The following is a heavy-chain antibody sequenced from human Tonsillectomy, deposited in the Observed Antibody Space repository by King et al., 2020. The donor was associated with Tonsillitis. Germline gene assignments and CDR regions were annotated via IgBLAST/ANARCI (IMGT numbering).Heavy chain of an antibody. V-gene: IGHV1-18*01. D-gene: IGHD2-2*01. Sequence: QLVQSGAEVKKPGASVKVSCKSSGYTFTSYGISWVRQAPGQGLEWMGWVSAYNGNTNYAQKLQGRVTRTTDTYTSTAYMELRCLRSDDTALYDCARDRVPAPYYYYYYGMDVWGQGTTVTVSS. CDR3: ARDRVPAPYYYYYYGMDV. J-gene: IGHJ6*02. CDR1: GYTFTSYG. CDR2: VSAYNGNT.